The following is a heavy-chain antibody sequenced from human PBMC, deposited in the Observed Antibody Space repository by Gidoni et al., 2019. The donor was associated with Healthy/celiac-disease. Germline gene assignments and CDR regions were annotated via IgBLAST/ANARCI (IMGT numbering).Heavy chain of an antibody. CDR1: GFPCSIAW. V-gene: IGHV3-15*01. CDR2: IKSKPDGGTT. CDR3: TTGAFDI. Sequence: EVQLVESGVGLVEPGGSVRLPCAASGFPCSIAWMSWVRKAQGKGLEWVGRIKSKPDGGTTDYAAPVKGRFTISRDDSKNTLYLQMNSLKTEDTAVYYCTTGAFDIWGQGTMVTVSS. J-gene: IGHJ3*02.